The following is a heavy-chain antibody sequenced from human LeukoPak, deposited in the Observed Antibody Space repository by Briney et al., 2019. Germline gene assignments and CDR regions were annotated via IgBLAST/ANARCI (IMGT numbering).Heavy chain of an antibody. CDR3: ARDRDYALDY. CDR1: GFTFSSYT. J-gene: IGHJ4*02. D-gene: IGHD4-17*01. CDR2: ISYDGSNK. V-gene: IGHV3-30*03. Sequence: GRSLRLSCAASGFTFSSYTMHWVRQAPGEGLEWVAVISYDGSNKYYADSVKGRFTISRDNSKNTLYLQMNSLRAEDTAVYYCARDRDYALDYWGQGTLVTVSS.